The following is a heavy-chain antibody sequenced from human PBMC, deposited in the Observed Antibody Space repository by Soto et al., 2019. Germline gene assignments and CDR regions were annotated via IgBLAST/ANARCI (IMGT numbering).Heavy chain of an antibody. V-gene: IGHV4-39*02. CDR3: ARDLDNGVAFDI. CDR1: GGSISSSSYY. Sequence: PSETLSLTCTVSGGSISSSSYYWGWIRQPPGKGLEWIGSIYYSGSTYYNPSLKSRVTISVDTSKNQFSLKLSSVTAADTAVYYCARDLDNGVAFDIWGQGTMVTVSS. J-gene: IGHJ3*02. D-gene: IGHD2-8*01. CDR2: IYYSGST.